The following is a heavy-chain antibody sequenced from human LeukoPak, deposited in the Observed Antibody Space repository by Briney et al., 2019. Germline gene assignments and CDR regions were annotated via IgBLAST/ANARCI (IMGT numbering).Heavy chain of an antibody. Sequence: WGSLRLSCAASGFTISNNYIRWLRQAPGKGLEWVSGISDSGGSTHYADSVKGRFTISRDNSKNTLYLHMNSLRLEDTAVYWCAKTLWGLTLLSSDYWGQGTLVTVSS. V-gene: IGHV3-23*01. CDR3: AKTLWGLTLLSSDY. D-gene: IGHD3-16*01. CDR1: GFTISNNY. CDR2: ISDSGGST. J-gene: IGHJ4*02.